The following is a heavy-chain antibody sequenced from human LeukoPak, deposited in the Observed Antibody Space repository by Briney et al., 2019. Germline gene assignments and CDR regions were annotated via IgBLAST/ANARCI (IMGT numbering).Heavy chain of an antibody. CDR1: GFTFSSYA. V-gene: IGHV3-23*01. J-gene: IGHJ6*03. Sequence: GGSLRLSCAASGFTFSSYAMSWVRQAPGKGLEWVSAISGSGGSTYYADSVKGRFTISRDNSKNTPYLQMNSLRAEDTAVYYCAKVGMPSRGGYYYMDVWGKGTTVTVSS. D-gene: IGHD2-2*01. CDR3: AKVGMPSRGGYYYMDV. CDR2: ISGSGGST.